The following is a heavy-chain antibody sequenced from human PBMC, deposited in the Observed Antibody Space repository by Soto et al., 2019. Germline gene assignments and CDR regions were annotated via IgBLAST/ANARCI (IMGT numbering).Heavy chain of an antibody. Sequence: EVQLVESGGGLVQPGGSLRLSCAASGFTISTYDMHWVRQVTGKGMEWVSGIAAAGDTYYFGSVKGRFTISRENAKISLYLQRTSLGSGETVMYYCTRTLYQPGSHCGQGTLVSVSS. CDR1: GFTISTYD. J-gene: IGHJ4*02. V-gene: IGHV3-13*01. D-gene: IGHD3-10*01. CDR2: IAAAGDT. CDR3: TRTLYQPGSH.